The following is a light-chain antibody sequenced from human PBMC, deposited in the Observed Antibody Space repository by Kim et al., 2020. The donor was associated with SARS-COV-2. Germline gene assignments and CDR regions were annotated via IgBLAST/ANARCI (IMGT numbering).Light chain of an antibody. J-gene: IGKJ4*02. CDR1: QSVSSSY. V-gene: IGKV3-20*01. CDR3: QQYDNSSLT. CDR2: GAS. Sequence: EIVLTQSPGTLSLSPGERVTLSCRASQSVSSSYLAWYQQQPGQAPRLLIYGASSRATGIPDRFSGSGSGTDFTLTISRLEPEDFAVYYCQQYDNSSLTFGWGTKVDIK.